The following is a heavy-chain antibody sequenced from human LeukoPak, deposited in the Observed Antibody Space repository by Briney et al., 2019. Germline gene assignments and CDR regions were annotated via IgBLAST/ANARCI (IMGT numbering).Heavy chain of an antibody. V-gene: IGHV1-58*02. J-gene: IGHJ3*01. CDR3: AAENYAQGAFDV. CDR1: GFTFTSSA. D-gene: IGHD2-2*01. CDR2: IVVGSGNT. Sequence: SVKVSCKASGFTFTSSAMQWVRQARGQRLEGIGWIVVGSGNTNYARKFQGRVTITRDMSTNTAYMELSSLRSEDTAVYYCAAENYAQGAFDVWGQGTMVTVSS.